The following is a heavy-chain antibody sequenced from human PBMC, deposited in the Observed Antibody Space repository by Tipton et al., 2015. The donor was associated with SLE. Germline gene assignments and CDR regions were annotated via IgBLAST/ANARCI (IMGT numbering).Heavy chain of an antibody. J-gene: IGHJ4*02. CDR3: ARTYDFWSGHFDY. CDR2: IIPIFGTA. CDR1: GYTFTSYG. Sequence: QSGAEVKKPGASVKVSCKASGYTFTSYGISWVRQAPGQGLEWMGGIIPIFGTANYAQKFQGRVTITADESTSTAYMELSSLRSEDTAVYYCARTYDFWSGHFDYWGQGTLVTVSS. V-gene: IGHV1-69*13. D-gene: IGHD3-3*01.